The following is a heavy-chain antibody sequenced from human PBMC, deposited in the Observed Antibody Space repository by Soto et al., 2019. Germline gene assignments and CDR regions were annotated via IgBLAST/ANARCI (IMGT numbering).Heavy chain of an antibody. D-gene: IGHD5-18*01. V-gene: IGHV3-30-3*01. CDR1: GFTFSSYA. Sequence: GGSLRLSYAASGFTFSSYAMHWVRQAPGKGLEWVEVISYDGSNKYYADSVKGRFTISRDNSKNTLYLQMNSPRAEETAVYYCARASDGYSYGLDPFDYWGQGTLVTVSS. J-gene: IGHJ4*02. CDR2: ISYDGSNK. CDR3: ARASDGYSYGLDPFDY.